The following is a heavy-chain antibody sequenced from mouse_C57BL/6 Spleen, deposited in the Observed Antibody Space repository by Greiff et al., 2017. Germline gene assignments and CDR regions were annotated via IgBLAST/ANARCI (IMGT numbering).Heavy chain of an antibody. CDR1: GFTFSSYG. V-gene: IGHV5-6*01. Sequence: EVQRVESGGDLVKPGGSLKLSCAASGFTFSSYGMSWVRQTPDKRLEWVATISSGGSYTYYPDSVKGRFTISRDNAKNTLYLQMSSLKSEDTAMYYCARGDYGNYEGWYFDVWGTGTTVTVSS. J-gene: IGHJ1*03. CDR3: ARGDYGNYEGWYFDV. D-gene: IGHD2-1*01. CDR2: ISSGGSYT.